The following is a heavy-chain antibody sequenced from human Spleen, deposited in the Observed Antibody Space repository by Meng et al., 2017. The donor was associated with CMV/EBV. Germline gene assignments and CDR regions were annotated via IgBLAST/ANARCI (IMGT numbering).Heavy chain of an antibody. CDR3: AREALTYYGMDV. Sequence: GGSLRLSCAASGFTFSDYYMTWIRQAPGKGLEWVSNISTSSTTIYYADSVKGRFTISRDNAKSSLYLQMNSLRAEDTAVYYCAREALTYYGMDVWGQGTTVTVSS. D-gene: IGHD2-21*02. V-gene: IGHV3-11*01. CDR1: GFTFSDYY. CDR2: ISTSSTTI. J-gene: IGHJ6*02.